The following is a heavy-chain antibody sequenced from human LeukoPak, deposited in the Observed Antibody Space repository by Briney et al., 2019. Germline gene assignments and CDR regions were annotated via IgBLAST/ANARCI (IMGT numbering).Heavy chain of an antibody. CDR3: AKFLSYYDFWSGSVEYYYYYMDV. D-gene: IGHD3-3*01. CDR1: GFTFSSYA. V-gene: IGHV3-23*01. CDR2: ISGSGGST. Sequence: PGGSLRLSCAASGFTFSSYAMSWVRQAPGKGLEWVSAISGSGGSTYYADSVKGRFTISRDNSKNTLYLQMNSLRGEDTAVYSCAKFLSYYDFWSGSVEYYYYYMDVWGKGTTVTVSS. J-gene: IGHJ6*03.